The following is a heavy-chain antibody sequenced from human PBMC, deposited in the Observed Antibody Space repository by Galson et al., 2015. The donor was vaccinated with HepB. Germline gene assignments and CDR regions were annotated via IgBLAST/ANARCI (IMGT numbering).Heavy chain of an antibody. V-gene: IGHV1-2*02. CDR2: INPNGGAT. Sequence: SVKVSCKASGYTFAGYYMHWVRQAPGQGFEWMGWINPNGGATNYAQKFQGRVTMTRDTSISTAFMELRRLKSDDTAVYFCARAILHSGTYRYWGQGTLVTVSA. CDR3: ARAILHSGTYRY. J-gene: IGHJ4*02. D-gene: IGHD1-26*01. CDR1: GYTFAGYY.